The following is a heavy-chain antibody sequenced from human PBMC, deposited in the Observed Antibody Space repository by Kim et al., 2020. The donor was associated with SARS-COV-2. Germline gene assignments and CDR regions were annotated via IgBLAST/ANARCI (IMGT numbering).Heavy chain of an antibody. Sequence: ADSVKRLFTLSGDNSKNTLFLQMNSLRAEDTAVYYCAKDMYSSGWYGDYWGQGTLVTVSS. V-gene: IGHV3-30*02. D-gene: IGHD6-19*01. CDR3: AKDMYSSGWYGDY. J-gene: IGHJ4*02.